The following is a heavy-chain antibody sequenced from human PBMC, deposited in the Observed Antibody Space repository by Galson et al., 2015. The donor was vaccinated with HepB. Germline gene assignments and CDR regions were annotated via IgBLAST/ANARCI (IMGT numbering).Heavy chain of an antibody. CDR1: GFTFNSYA. Sequence: SLRLSCAASGFTFNSYAMHWVRQAPGKGLQWVAVITYDGTNKFYARSVKGRFTISRDNSGNTLFLHMNSLRPEDTALYYCVKGGGYRAIRGRGGFDSWGQGALVTASS. CDR3: VKGGGYRAIRGRGGFDS. J-gene: IGHJ4*02. V-gene: IGHV3-30*04. CDR2: ITYDGTNK. D-gene: IGHD5-12*01.